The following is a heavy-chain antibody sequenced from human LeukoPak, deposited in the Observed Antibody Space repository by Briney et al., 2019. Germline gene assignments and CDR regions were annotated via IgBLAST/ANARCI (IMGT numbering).Heavy chain of an antibody. J-gene: IGHJ6*04. CDR1: GGTFSSYA. CDR2: IIPIFGTA. V-gene: IGHV1-69*01. Sequence: SVKVSCKASGGTFSSYAISWVRQAPGQGLEWMGGIIPIFGTANYAQKFQGRVTITADESTSTAYVELSSLRSEDTAVYYCARDQGYCSSTSCYGYYYGRDVWGKGTTVTVSS. D-gene: IGHD2-2*01. CDR3: ARDQGYCSSTSCYGYYYGRDV.